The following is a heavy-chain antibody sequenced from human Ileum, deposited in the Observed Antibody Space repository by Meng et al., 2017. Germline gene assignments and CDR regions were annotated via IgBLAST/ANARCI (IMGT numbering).Heavy chain of an antibody. CDR2: INHSGST. V-gene: IGHV4-34*01. D-gene: IGHD6-13*01. J-gene: IGHJ1*01. CDR1: GGSFICYY. CDR3: ARPAGYSSNWYKYFQH. Sequence: QVPLQQWGAGLLKPSEALSRACAVHGGSFICYYWSWIRHAPGKGLEWIGKINHSGSTNYNPSLQSRVTISVDRSKSQFSLELTSVSAADTAVYYCARPAGYSSNWYKYFQHWGLGTLVTVSS.